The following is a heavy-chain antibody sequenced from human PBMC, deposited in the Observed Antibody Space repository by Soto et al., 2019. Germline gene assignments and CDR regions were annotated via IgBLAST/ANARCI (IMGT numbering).Heavy chain of an antibody. CDR1: GDTLASPIAA. CDR3: GRSVRGHVVKYFDY. J-gene: IGHJ4*02. Sequence: LSLTCALAGDTLASPIAALNWIRHSPSRGLEWLGRTHYRSKWYNDYAVSVKSRITINPDTSKNQFSLQLNSVTPEDTAVYYCGRSVRGHVVKYFDYWGQGTLVTVSS. D-gene: IGHD3-10*01. CDR2: THYRSKWYN. V-gene: IGHV6-1*01.